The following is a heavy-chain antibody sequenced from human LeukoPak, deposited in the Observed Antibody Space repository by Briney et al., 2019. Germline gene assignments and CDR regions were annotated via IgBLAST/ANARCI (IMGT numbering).Heavy chain of an antibody. D-gene: IGHD3-10*01. CDR1: GFTFSSYA. CDR3: AFPRNYYGSGSLRYYYYGMDV. V-gene: IGHV3-23*01. CDR2: ISGGGDST. Sequence: PGGSLRLSCAASGFTFSSYAMTWVRQASGKGLEWVSAISGGGDSTYHADSVKGRFTISRDNSKSTLYLQMNSLRAEDTAVYYCAFPRNYYGSGSLRYYYYGMDVWGQGTRSPSP. J-gene: IGHJ6*02.